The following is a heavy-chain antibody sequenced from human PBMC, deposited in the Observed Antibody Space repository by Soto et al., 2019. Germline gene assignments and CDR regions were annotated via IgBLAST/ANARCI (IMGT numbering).Heavy chain of an antibody. J-gene: IGHJ5*02. D-gene: IGHD2-21*01. Sequence: QVQLQESGPGLVKPSQTLSLTCTVSGDSISRGGYYWNWLRQHPRKGLEWIGYIYHSGSTIYNPSLTSRVTISVDTSKNRLSLELSNVTAADTAVYYCARDVAGAYGLAWFDPWGQGILVTVSS. V-gene: IGHV4-31*03. CDR2: IYHSGST. CDR1: GDSISRGGYY. CDR3: ARDVAGAYGLAWFDP.